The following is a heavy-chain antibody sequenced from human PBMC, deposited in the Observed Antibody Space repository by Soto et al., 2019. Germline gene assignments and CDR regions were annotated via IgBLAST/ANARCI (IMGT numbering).Heavy chain of an antibody. D-gene: IGHD3-10*01. CDR3: ARDADCSSGDSMFWAVDV. CDR2: AHHSGKT. CDR1: GGSIRGAHW. J-gene: IGHJ3*01. V-gene: IGHV4-4*02. Sequence: QVQLEESGPGLVQPSGTLSLACVVSGGSIRGAHWWTWVRQTPGKGLEWIAEAHHSGKTYYNPSLKRPVTMSLATSKNQTSLNLIPMTTADTAVDSCARDADCSSGDSMFWAVDVWGQGTLVTVSS.